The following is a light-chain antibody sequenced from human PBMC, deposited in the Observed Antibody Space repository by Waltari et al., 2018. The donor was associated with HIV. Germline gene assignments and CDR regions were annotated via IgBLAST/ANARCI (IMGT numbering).Light chain of an antibody. V-gene: IGKV1-5*03. CDR3: QQYDSYSWT. CDR1: QSISNW. CDR2: RAS. J-gene: IGKJ1*01. Sequence: DIQMTQSPSPLSASVGDRVTITCRASQSISNWLAWYQQKPGKAPKLLIYRASTLESGVPSRFSGSGSGTEFTLTISRLQPDEFATYYCQQYDSYSWTFGQGTKVEI.